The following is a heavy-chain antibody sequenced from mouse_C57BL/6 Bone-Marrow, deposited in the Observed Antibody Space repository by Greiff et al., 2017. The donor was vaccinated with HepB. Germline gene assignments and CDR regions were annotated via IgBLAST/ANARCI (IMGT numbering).Heavy chain of an antibody. Sequence: EVKLEESGGGLVQPGGSMKLSCVASGFTFSNYWMNWVRQSPEKGLEWVAQIRLKSDNYATHYAESVKGRFTISRDDSKSSVYLQMNNLRAEDTGIYYCTGVITAYYYAMDYWGQGTSVTVSS. V-gene: IGHV6-3*01. CDR3: TGVITAYYYAMDY. CDR2: IRLKSDNYAT. D-gene: IGHD2-4*01. CDR1: GFTFSNYW. J-gene: IGHJ4*01.